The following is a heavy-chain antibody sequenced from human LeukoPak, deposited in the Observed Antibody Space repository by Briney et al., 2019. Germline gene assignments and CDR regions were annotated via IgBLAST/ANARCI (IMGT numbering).Heavy chain of an antibody. Sequence: GGALRLSCAASGCTFSSKYMSWVRQAPGKGLEWVSVIYSGGSTYYSDSVKGRFTISRDNSKNTLYLQMNSLRAEDTAAYYCARVRGVIIGRDAFDIWGQGTMVTVSS. CDR1: GCTFSSKY. CDR3: ARVRGVIIGRDAFDI. D-gene: IGHD3-10*01. J-gene: IGHJ3*02. V-gene: IGHV3-53*01. CDR2: IYSGGST.